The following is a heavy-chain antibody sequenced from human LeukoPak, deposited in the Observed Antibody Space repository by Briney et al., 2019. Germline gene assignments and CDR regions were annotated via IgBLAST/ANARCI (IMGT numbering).Heavy chain of an antibody. CDR1: GGSISSGGYS. D-gene: IGHD6-13*01. CDR3: ARAAAGPFDY. V-gene: IGHV4-30-2*01. CDR2: IYHSGST. Sequence: SETLSLTCAVSGGSISSGGYSWSWIRQPLGKGLEWIGYIYHSGSTYYNPSLKSRVTISVDRSKNQFSLKLSSVTAADTAVYYCARAAAGPFDYWGQGTLVTVSS. J-gene: IGHJ4*02.